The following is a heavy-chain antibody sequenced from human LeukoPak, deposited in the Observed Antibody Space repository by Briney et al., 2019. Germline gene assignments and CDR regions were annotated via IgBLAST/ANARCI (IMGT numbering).Heavy chain of an antibody. Sequence: QPGGSLRLSCAASGFTVSSNYMSWVRQAPGKGLEWVSVIYSGGSTYYADSVKGRFTISRDNSKNTLYLQMNSLRAEDTAVYYCARERCSSTSCKDHPNWFDPWGQGTLVTVSS. J-gene: IGHJ5*02. CDR3: ARERCSSTSCKDHPNWFDP. CDR1: GFTVSSNY. V-gene: IGHV3-53*01. D-gene: IGHD2-2*01. CDR2: IYSGGST.